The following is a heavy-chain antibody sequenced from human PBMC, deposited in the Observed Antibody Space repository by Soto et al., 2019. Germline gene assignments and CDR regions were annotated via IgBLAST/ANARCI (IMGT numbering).Heavy chain of an antibody. Sequence: PGGSVRLSCAASGFTFSSYAMGWVRQGPGKGLEWVAVVSIGGSTHYADSVRGRFTISRDNSKNTLSLQMNSLTAEDTAVYFCAKRRGAGGHFDYWGQGALVTVSP. J-gene: IGHJ4*02. V-gene: IGHV3-23*01. D-gene: IGHD2-15*01. CDR3: AKRRGAGGHFDY. CDR1: GFTFSSYA. CDR2: VSIGGST.